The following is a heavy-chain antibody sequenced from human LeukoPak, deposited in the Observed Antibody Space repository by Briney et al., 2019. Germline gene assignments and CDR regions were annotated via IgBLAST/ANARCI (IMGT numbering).Heavy chain of an antibody. J-gene: IGHJ6*02. Sequence: GGSLRLSCAASGFTFSSYAMNWVRQTPGKGLEWVSVISGNGDSTHYADSVKGRFTISRDNSKNTLFLQMNSLRAEDTAVYYCAKDRVGKTYYYGMDVWGQGTTVTVSS. CDR2: ISGNGDST. D-gene: IGHD3-10*01. V-gene: IGHV3-23*01. CDR3: AKDRVGKTYYYGMDV. CDR1: GFTFSSYA.